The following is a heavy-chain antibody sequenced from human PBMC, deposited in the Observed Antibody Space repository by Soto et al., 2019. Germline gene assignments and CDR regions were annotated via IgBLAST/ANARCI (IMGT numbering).Heavy chain of an antibody. CDR2: IIPIFGTA. Sequence: VASVKVSCKASGGTFSSYAISWVRQAPGQGLEWMGGIIPIFGTANYAQKFQGRVTITADKSTSTAYMELSSLRSEDTAVYYCARDAIVGSGNWFDPWGQGTLVTVSS. CDR3: ARDAIVGSGNWFDP. CDR1: GGTFSSYA. V-gene: IGHV1-69*06. D-gene: IGHD2-15*01. J-gene: IGHJ5*02.